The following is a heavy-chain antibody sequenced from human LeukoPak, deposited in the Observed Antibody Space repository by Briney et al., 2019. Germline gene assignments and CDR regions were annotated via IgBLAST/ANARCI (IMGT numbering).Heavy chain of an antibody. CDR2: IIPIFGTA. V-gene: IGHV1-69*13. D-gene: IGHD2-8*01. CDR3: ARGPDIVLIESYMDV. J-gene: IGHJ6*03. CDR1: GGTFSSYA. Sequence: SVKVSRKASGGTFSSYAISWVRQAPGQGLEWMGGIIPIFGTANYAQKFQGRVTITADESTSTAYMELSSLRSEDTAVYYCARGPDIVLIESYMDVWGKGTTVTVSS.